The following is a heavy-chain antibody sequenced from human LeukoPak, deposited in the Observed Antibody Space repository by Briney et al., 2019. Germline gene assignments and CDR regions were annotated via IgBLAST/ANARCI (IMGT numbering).Heavy chain of an antibody. CDR3: ASDGAYGSGSFRRAFDI. CDR1: GGSISHYY. Sequence: SETLSLTCTVSGGSISHYYWSWIRQPPGKGLEWIGNIYYNGSTNYNPSLKSRVTISVDTSKNQFSLKVGSVTAADTAVYYCASDGAYGSGSFRRAFDIWGQGTMVTVSS. V-gene: IGHV4-59*12. J-gene: IGHJ3*02. D-gene: IGHD3-10*01. CDR2: IYYNGST.